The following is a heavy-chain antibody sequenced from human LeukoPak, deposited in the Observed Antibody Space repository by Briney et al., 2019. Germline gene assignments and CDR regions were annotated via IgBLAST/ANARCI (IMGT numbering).Heavy chain of an antibody. D-gene: IGHD5-18*01. CDR1: GFTFSSYA. CDR2: ISGSGGST. J-gene: IGHJ4*02. Sequence: GGSLRLSCVASGFTFSSYAMTWVRQAPGKGLGWVSAISGSGGSTYYADSVKGRFTISRDNSKNTLYLQMNSLRAEDTAVYYCAKDDEYSYGTDYWGQGTLVTVSS. CDR3: AKDDEYSYGTDY. V-gene: IGHV3-23*01.